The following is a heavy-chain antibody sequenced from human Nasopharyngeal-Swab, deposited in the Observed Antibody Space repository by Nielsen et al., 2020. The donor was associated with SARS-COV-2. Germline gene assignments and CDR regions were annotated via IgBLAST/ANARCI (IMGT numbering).Heavy chain of an antibody. V-gene: IGHV4-59*13. CDR3: ARDKGWHAFDV. CDR1: GGSISSYS. Sequence: SETLSLTCSVSGGSISSYSWSWIRQPPGKGLEWIGYIQNSGSTNYNPSLKSRVTMSVDMPKNQFSLKLTSVTAADTAVYYCARDKGWHAFDVWGQGTLVTVSS. D-gene: IGHD2-15*01. CDR2: IQNSGST. J-gene: IGHJ3*01.